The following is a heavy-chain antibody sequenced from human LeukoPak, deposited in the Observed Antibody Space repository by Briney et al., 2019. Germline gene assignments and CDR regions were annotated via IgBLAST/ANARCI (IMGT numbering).Heavy chain of an antibody. CDR2: LSGSGDNT. CDR1: GFTFSSYA. D-gene: IGHD3-10*01. V-gene: IGHV3-23*01. J-gene: IGHJ6*02. Sequence: GGSLRLSCAASGFTFSSYAMSWVRQAPGKGLEWVSGLSGSGDNTYHADSVKGRLTISRDNSKNTLYLQMISLRAEDTAIYYCAKSGGLSGSGRLGVDVWGQETTVTVSS. CDR3: AKSGGLSGSGRLGVDV.